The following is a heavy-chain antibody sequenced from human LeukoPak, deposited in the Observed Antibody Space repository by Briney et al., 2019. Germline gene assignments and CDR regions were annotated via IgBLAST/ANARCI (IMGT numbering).Heavy chain of an antibody. CDR3: TTDLGLTMIRGVFFS. D-gene: IGHD3-10*01. J-gene: IGHJ5*02. CDR2: IKSKGDGETT. Sequence: PGESLRLSCAASGFTFTNAWMTWVRQAPGKGLEWVGRIKSKGDGETTDYASFVKGRFTMSRDDSRATMYLQMYSLEAEDTAVYYCTTDLGLTMIRGVFFSWGQGALVTVSS. V-gene: IGHV3-15*05. CDR1: GFTFTNAW.